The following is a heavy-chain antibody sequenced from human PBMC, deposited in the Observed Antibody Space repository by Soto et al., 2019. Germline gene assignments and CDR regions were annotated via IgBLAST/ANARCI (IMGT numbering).Heavy chain of an antibody. J-gene: IGHJ4*02. CDR1: GDSVSRNNAA. Sequence: SQTLSLTCAISGDSVSRNNAAWNWIRQSPSRGLEWLGRTYYRSKWYSDYAVSVNGRMTVNPDTSRDTSRNQFSLHLNSVTPEDTAVYYCARDLNWTFDYWGQGILVTVSS. V-gene: IGHV6-1*01. CDR3: ARDLNWTFDY. D-gene: IGHD1-1*01. CDR2: TYYRSKWYS.